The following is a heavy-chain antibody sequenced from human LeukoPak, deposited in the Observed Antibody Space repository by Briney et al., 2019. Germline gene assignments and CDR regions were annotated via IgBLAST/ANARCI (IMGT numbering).Heavy chain of an antibody. D-gene: IGHD3-22*01. CDR1: GGTLSSYA. V-gene: IGHV1-69*04. Sequence: SVKVSCKASGGTLSSYALNWVRQAPGQGLEWIGRIIPIFAIVNYAQNFQGRVTITADKSTNTAYMELSSLRFEDTAFYYGARADSSGYSLDENFDYWGQGTLVTVSS. CDR2: IIPIFAIV. J-gene: IGHJ4*02. CDR3: ARADSSGYSLDENFDY.